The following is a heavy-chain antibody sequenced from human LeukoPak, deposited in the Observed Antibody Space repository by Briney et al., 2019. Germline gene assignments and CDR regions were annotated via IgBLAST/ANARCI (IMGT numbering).Heavy chain of an antibody. J-gene: IGHJ4*02. CDR2: INHSGST. CDR3: ARGLSLYGDHRFYYFDY. Sequence: PSETLSLTCAVYGGSFSGYFWSWIRQPPGKGLEWIGEINHSGSTNYNPSLKSRVTISVDTSKNQFSLKLSSVTAADTAVYYCARGLSLYGDHRFYYFDYWGQGTLVTVSS. V-gene: IGHV4-34*01. D-gene: IGHD4-17*01. CDR1: GGSFSGYF.